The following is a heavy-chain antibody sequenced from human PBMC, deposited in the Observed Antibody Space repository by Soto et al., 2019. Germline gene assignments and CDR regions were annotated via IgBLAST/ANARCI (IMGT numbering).Heavy chain of an antibody. V-gene: IGHV3-23*01. CDR3: AKDNVADIIQGYSCGMAV. J-gene: IGHJ6*02. CDR2: ISGSGGST. Sequence: EVQLLESGGGLVQPGGSLRLSCAASGFTFSSYAMSWVRQAPGKGLEWVSAISGSGGSTYYADSVKGRFTISRDNSKNTLYLQMNRLRAEDTAVYYCAKDNVADIIQGYSCGMAVWGQGTTVTVSS. CDR1: GFTFSSYA. D-gene: IGHD5-12*01.